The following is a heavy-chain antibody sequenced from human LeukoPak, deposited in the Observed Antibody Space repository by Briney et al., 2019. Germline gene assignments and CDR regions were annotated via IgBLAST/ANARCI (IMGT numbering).Heavy chain of an antibody. CDR3: ARTTMVRGVIDYYYYYYMDV. Sequence: SQTLSLTCTVSGGSISSGSYYWSWIRQPAGKGLEWIGRIYTSGSTNYNPSLKSRATISVDTSKNQFSLKLSSVTAADTAVYYCARTTMVRGVIDYYYYYYMDVWGKGTTVTVSS. V-gene: IGHV4-61*02. J-gene: IGHJ6*03. CDR1: GGSISSGSYY. D-gene: IGHD3-10*01. CDR2: IYTSGST.